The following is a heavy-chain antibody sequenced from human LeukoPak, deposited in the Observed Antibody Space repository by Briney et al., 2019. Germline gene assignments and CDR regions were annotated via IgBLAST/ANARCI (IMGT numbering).Heavy chain of an antibody. Sequence: SVEVSCKASGFTFTSSAVQWVRQARGQRLEWIGWIVVGSGNTNYAQKFQERVTITRDMSTSTAYMELSSLRSEDTAVYYCAADEDGYSGYDYWGQGTLVTVSS. CDR1: GFTFTSSA. CDR2: IVVGSGNT. D-gene: IGHD5-12*01. V-gene: IGHV1-58*01. CDR3: AADEDGYSGYDY. J-gene: IGHJ4*02.